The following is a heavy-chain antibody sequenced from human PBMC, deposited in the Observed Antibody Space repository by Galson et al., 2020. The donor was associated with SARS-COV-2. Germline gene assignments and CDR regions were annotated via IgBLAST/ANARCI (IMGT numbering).Heavy chain of an antibody. Sequence: ASVKVSCKASGYTFTDYYIHWVRQAPGQGLEWMGWINPKSGGTNYPQKFEGRVTMTRDTSITTAYMELSRLRADDTAVYYCARLRYYDVLTGYIVDVWGQGTMVTVSS. V-gene: IGHV1-2*02. CDR1: GYTFTDYY. CDR3: ARLRYYDVLTGYIVDV. D-gene: IGHD3-9*01. CDR2: INPKSGGT. J-gene: IGHJ6*02.